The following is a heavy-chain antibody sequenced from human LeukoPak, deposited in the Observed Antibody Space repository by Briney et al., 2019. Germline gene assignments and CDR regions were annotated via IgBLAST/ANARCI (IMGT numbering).Heavy chain of an antibody. CDR1: GFTFSNFP. V-gene: IGHV3-23*01. CDR2: ISTSGGDT. Sequence: GGSLRLSCAASGFTFSNFPMSGVGRAPGKGREWVSTISTSGGDTYYADSVKGRFTISRDNSKNTLYLKMNSLRAEDTAVYYCAKDQRTWIQLWSFDYWGQGALVTVSS. J-gene: IGHJ4*02. D-gene: IGHD5-18*01. CDR3: AKDQRTWIQLWSFDY.